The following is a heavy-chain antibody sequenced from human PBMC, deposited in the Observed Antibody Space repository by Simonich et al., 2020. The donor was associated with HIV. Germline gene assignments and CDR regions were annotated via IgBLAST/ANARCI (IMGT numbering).Heavy chain of an antibody. CDR2: IGSKAHSYAT. CDR1: DFTFIASA. Sequence: EVQLVESGGGLVQPGGSLKLSCAASDFTFIASAMHWVRQATGKGLGWVGGIGSKAHSYATAYGASVKGRFTISRDDSKNTAYLQMNSLKTEDTAVYYCTRGLIAVADRDAFDIWGQGTMVTVSS. V-gene: IGHV3-73*02. CDR3: TRGLIAVADRDAFDI. D-gene: IGHD6-19*01. J-gene: IGHJ3*02.